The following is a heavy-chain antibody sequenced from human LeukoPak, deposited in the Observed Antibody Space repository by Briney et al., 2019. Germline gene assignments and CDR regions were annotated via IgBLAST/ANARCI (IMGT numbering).Heavy chain of an antibody. V-gene: IGHV3-7*01. CDR1: GFSLSSNW. CDR2: IKRDGSQK. Sequence: GGSLRLSCAAPGFSLSSNWMGWVRQAPGKGLEWVAHIKRDGSQKYYLDSVKGRFTISRDNAKNSLYLQMNSLRVEDTAVYYCARLGLEVGGPNWFDPWGQGTLVTVSS. CDR3: ARLGLEVGGPNWFDP. J-gene: IGHJ5*02. D-gene: IGHD1-1*01.